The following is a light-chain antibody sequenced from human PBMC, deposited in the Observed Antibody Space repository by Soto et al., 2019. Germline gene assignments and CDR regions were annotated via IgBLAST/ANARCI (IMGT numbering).Light chain of an antibody. CDR1: QSVSSSY. CDR3: QQRASWPYT. V-gene: IGKV3D-20*02. Sequence: EIVLTQSPGTLSLSPVERATLSRRASQSVSSSYLAWYQQKPGQAPRLLIYGASNRATGISARFSGSGSGTDFTLTIGSLEPEESALYYCQQRASWPYTSGQGTKVDIK. CDR2: GAS. J-gene: IGKJ2*01.